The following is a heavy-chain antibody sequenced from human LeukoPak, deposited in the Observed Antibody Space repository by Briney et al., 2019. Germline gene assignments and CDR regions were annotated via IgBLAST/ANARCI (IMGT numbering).Heavy chain of an antibody. V-gene: IGHV3-23*01. D-gene: IGHD6-13*01. Sequence: GGSLRLSCAASGFTFSSYDMSWVRQAPGKGLEWVSAISGSGGSAYFADSVKGRFTISRDNAKNSLYLQMNSLRAEDTALYYCARERQQLRYFDYWGQGTLVTVSS. J-gene: IGHJ4*02. CDR2: ISGSGGSA. CDR3: ARERQQLRYFDY. CDR1: GFTFSSYD.